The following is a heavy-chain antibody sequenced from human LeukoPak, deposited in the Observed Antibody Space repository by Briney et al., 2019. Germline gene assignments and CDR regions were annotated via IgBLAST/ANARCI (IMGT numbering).Heavy chain of an antibody. D-gene: IGHD3-16*01. CDR3: ARSAEISFGGIVLLDAFDI. V-gene: IGHV4-38-2*02. CDR1: GYSIYSGYY. CDR2: VYYTGNT. J-gene: IGHJ3*02. Sequence: SETLSLTCTVSGYSIYSGYYWGWIRQPPGKGLDWIGSVYYTGNTYYNSSLKSRVTISVDTSKNVLSLNLRSVTAADTAVYYCARSAEISFGGIVLLDAFDIWGQGTMVTVSS.